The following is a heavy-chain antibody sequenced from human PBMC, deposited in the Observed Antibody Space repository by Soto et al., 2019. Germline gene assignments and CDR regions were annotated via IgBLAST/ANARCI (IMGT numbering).Heavy chain of an antibody. J-gene: IGHJ4*02. V-gene: IGHV3-23*01. CDR3: ARWNGYGDL. Sequence: EVQVFESGGGLVQPGGSLRLSCAASGFSFSDYSMAWVRQTPEKGLEWVSGMSIGGEKTFYIDSVKGRFIVSRDSSRDTVYFQMNRRRVEDTAVYYCARWNGYGDLWGQGTLVTVSS. D-gene: IGHD1-1*01. CDR1: GFSFSDYS. CDR2: MSIGGEKT.